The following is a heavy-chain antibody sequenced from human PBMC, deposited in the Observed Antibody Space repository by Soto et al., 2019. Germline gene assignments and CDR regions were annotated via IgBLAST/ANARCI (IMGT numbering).Heavy chain of an antibody. J-gene: IGHJ6*02. CDR1: GYTFTSYA. CDR3: ERDRPLAWRYGMDL. D-gene: IGHD5-12*01. V-gene: IGHV1-3*01. CDR2: INAGNGNT. Sequence: ASVKVSCKASGYTFTSYAMHWVRQAPGQRLEWMGWINAGNGNTKYSQKFQGRVTITRDTSASTAYMELSSLRSEDTAVYYCERDRPLAWRYGMDLWGQGTTVTVSS.